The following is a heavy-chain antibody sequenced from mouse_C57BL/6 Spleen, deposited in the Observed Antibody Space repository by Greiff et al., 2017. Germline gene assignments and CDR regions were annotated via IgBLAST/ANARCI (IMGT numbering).Heavy chain of an antibody. CDR3: AKVDGYYGSYFDY. Sequence: EVMLVESGGGLVKPGWSLKLSCAASGFTFSDYGMHWVRQAPEKGLEWVAYISSGSSTIYYADTVKGRFTISRDNAKNTLFLQMTSRRSEDTAMYYCAKVDGYYGSYFDYWGQGTTRTGSS. CDR2: ISSGSSTI. CDR1: GFTFSDYG. J-gene: IGHJ2*01. V-gene: IGHV5-17*01. D-gene: IGHD2-3*01.